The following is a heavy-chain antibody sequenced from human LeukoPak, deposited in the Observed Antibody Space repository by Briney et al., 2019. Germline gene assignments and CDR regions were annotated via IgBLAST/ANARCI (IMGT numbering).Heavy chain of an antibody. D-gene: IGHD1-26*01. J-gene: IGHJ3*02. V-gene: IGHV3-11*04. CDR1: GFTFSDYY. CDR3: AKDLSGSYFYREVFDK. CDR2: ISSGGSTI. Sequence: GGSLRLSCAASGFTFSDYYMSWIRQAPGKGLEWVSYISSGGSTIYYADSVKGRFTISRDNAKNSLYLQMNSLRAEDTAVYYCAKDLSGSYFYREVFDKWGQGTKVTVSS.